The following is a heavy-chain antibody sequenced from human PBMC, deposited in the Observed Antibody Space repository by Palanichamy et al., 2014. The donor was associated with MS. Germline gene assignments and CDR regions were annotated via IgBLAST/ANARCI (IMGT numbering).Heavy chain of an antibody. CDR3: ATDIVVVVAATPYYYYYGMDV. V-gene: IGHV1-69*01. Sequence: QVQLVQSGAEVKKPGSSVKVSCKASGGTFSSYAISWVRQAPGQGLEWMGGIIPIFGTANYAQKFQGRVTITADESTSTAYMELSSLRSEDTAVYYCATDIVVVVAATPYYYYYGMDVRGQGTTVTVSS. CDR1: GGTFSSYA. CDR2: IIPIFGTA. D-gene: IGHD2-15*01. J-gene: IGHJ6*02.